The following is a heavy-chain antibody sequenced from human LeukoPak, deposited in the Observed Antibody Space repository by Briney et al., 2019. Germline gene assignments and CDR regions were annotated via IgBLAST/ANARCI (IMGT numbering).Heavy chain of an antibody. CDR3: AREFRVVMTAFLDY. V-gene: IGHV1-2*02. D-gene: IGHD2-21*02. CDR2: IKPNTGAT. Sequence: GASVKVSCKASGYTISDNYIHWVRQAPGQGLEWVGWIKPNTGATHYSKRFQGRVTMTRDTSVSTAYMELTSLRSDDTAVYFCAREFRVVMTAFLDYWGQGTLVIVSS. CDR1: GYTISDNY. J-gene: IGHJ4*02.